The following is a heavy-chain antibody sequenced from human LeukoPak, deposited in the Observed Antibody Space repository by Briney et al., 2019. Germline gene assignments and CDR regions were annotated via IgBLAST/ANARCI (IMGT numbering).Heavy chain of an antibody. CDR2: IKQDGSEK. CDR1: GFTFSSYA. Sequence: GGSLRLSCAASGFTFSSYAMSWVRQAPGKGLEWVANIKQDGSEKYYVDSVKGRFTISRDNAKNSLYLQMNSLRAEDTAVYYCARGGLNLRIWGQGTLVTVSS. V-gene: IGHV3-7*01. J-gene: IGHJ4*02. D-gene: IGHD5-12*01. CDR3: ARGGLNLRI.